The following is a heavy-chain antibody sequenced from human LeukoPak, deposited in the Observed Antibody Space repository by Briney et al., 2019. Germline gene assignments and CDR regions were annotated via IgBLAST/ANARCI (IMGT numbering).Heavy chain of an antibody. J-gene: IGHJ4*02. V-gene: IGHV4-39*01. Sequence: SETLSLTCTVSGGSISSSSYYWGWIRQPPGKGLEWIGSIYYSGSTYYNPSLKSRVTISVDTSKNQFSLKLSSVTAADTAVYYCARGGVQRAFDYWGQGTLVTVSS. CDR1: GGSISSSSYY. CDR2: IYYSGST. CDR3: ARGGVQRAFDY. D-gene: IGHD6-25*01.